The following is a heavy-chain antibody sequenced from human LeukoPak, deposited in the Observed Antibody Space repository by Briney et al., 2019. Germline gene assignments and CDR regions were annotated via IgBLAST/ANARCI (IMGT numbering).Heavy chain of an antibody. CDR1: GGSITSYY. Sequence: SETLSLTCTVSGGSITSYYWSWIRQPAGKGLEWIGRIYTSGSTNYNPSLKSRVTMSVDTSKNQFSLKLSSVTAADTAVYYCARVIVGATRGYYFDYWGQGTLVTVSS. CDR3: ARVIVGATRGYYFDY. CDR2: IYTSGST. J-gene: IGHJ4*02. V-gene: IGHV4-4*07. D-gene: IGHD1-26*01.